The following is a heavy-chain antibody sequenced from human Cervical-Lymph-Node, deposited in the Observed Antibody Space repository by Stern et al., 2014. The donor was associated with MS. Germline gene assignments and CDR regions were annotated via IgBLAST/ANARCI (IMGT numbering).Heavy chain of an antibody. CDR2: IHPNDGSA. CDR3: AGGYTFDY. Sequence: VQLVESGAEVKKPGASVKVSCKASGYTFTSYYMHWVRQAPGQGLEWMGIIHPNDGSASYAQKFQYRVTMTRDTSTSTLYMELSSLSSEDTADYYCAGGYTFDYWGQGTLVTVSS. V-gene: IGHV1-46*01. J-gene: IGHJ4*02. CDR1: GYTFTSYY. D-gene: IGHD5-18*01.